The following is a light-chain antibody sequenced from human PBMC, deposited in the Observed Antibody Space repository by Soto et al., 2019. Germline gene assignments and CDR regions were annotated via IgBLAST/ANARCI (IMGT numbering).Light chain of an antibody. CDR1: QGIRDD. Sequence: AIQMTQSPSSLSASVGDRVTITCRASQGIRDDLGWYQQKPGKAPKLLIYEASGLQSGVPSRFSGSGSGTHFVLTISNFQPEDSATYFCQQTYTNPQTFGQGTKVDI. CDR2: EAS. V-gene: IGKV1-6*01. J-gene: IGKJ1*01. CDR3: QQTYTNPQT.